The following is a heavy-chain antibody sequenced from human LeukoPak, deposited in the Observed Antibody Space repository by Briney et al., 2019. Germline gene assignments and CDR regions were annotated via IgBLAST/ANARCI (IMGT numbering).Heavy chain of an antibody. V-gene: IGHV1-18*01. J-gene: IGHJ4*02. Sequence: GASVKVSCKASGYTFTSYGISWVRQAAGQGLAWMGWISAYNGNTNYAQKLQGRVTMTTDTSTSTAYMELRSLRSDDTAVYYCARGGGNYDSSGYYYGERYFDYWGQGTLVTVSS. D-gene: IGHD3-22*01. CDR3: ARGGGNYDSSGYYYGERYFDY. CDR2: ISAYNGNT. CDR1: GYTFTSYG.